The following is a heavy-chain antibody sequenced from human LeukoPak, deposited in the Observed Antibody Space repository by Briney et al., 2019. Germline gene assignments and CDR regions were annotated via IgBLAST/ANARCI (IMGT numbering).Heavy chain of an antibody. Sequence: PSQTLSLTCAVSGGSISSGGYSWSWIRQPPGKGLEWIGYIYYSGSTYYNPSLKSRVTISVDTSKNQFSLKLSSVTAADTAVYYCARMASRNYYYYYYMDVWGKGTTVTVSS. CDR3: ARMASRNYYYYYYMDV. CDR1: GGSISSGGYS. J-gene: IGHJ6*03. CDR2: IYYSGST. D-gene: IGHD2-2*01. V-gene: IGHV4-30-4*07.